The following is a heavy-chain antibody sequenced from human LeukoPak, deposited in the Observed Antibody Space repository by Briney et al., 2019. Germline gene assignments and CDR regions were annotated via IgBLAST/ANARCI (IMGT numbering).Heavy chain of an antibody. J-gene: IGHJ4*02. CDR2: ISSSSSYI. CDR1: GFTLSSHS. V-gene: IGHV3-21*01. D-gene: IGHD6-13*01. Sequence: GGSLTLSCAASGFTLSSHSMNWVRQAPGKGLEGVSSISSSSSYIYYADSVKGRFTISRDNAKNSLYLQMNSLRAEDTAVYYCARDFEFGSAAGTPNWGQGTLVTVPS. CDR3: ARDFEFGSAAGTPN.